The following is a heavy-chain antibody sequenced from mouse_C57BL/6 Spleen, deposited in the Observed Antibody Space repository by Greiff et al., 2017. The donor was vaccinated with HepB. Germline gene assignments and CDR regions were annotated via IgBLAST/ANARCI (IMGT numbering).Heavy chain of an antibody. CDR3: AREGSYYSNLCYFDY. Sequence: QVQLQQSGAELVKPGASVKISCKASGYAFSSYWMNWVKQRPGKGLEWIGQIYPGDGDTNYNGKFKGKATLTADKSSSTAYMQLSSLTSEDSAVYFCAREGSYYSNLCYFDYWGQGTTLTVSS. CDR1: GYAFSSYW. D-gene: IGHD2-5*01. J-gene: IGHJ2*01. V-gene: IGHV1-80*01. CDR2: IYPGDGDT.